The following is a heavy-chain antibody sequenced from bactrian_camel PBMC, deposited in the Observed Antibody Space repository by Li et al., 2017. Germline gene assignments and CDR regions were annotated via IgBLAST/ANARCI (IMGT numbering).Heavy chain of an antibody. J-gene: IGHJ4*01. V-gene: IGHV3S40*01. CDR2: IDIQGGNT. D-gene: IGHD2*01. CDR1: EFILSSYE. Sequence: VQLVESGGALALPGGSLRLSCAASEFILSSYEMSWVRQAPGNDLERVSSIDIQGGNTYYADSVKGRFTISRDNAKNTLYLQLNSLKTEDTDMYYCTLGYLPNYPTKGQGTQVTVS.